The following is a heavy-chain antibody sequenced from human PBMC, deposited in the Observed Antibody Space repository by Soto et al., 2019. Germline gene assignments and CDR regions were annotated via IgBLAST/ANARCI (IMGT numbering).Heavy chain of an antibody. V-gene: IGHV5-51*03. J-gene: IGHJ4*02. CDR2: IYPSDSDT. CDR1: GYTFTTNW. D-gene: IGHD2-15*01. CDR3: ARPGLGGGNDY. Sequence: EVQLVQSGAEVKKPEESLKISCKGSGYTFTTNWIGWVRQLPGKGLEWMGIIYPSDSDTRYSPSFQGQVTISADKSISTADLRWSSLKASERAMYYCARPGLGGGNDYWGQGTLVTVSS.